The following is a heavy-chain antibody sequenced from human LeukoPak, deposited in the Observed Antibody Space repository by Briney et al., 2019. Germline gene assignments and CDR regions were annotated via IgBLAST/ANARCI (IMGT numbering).Heavy chain of an antibody. CDR3: ARYCSSTSCHVYYYYGMDV. CDR2: IIPIFGTA. CDR1: GGTFSSYA. Sequence: SVKVSCKASGGTFSSYAISWVRQAPGQGLEWMGGIIPIFGTANYAQKFQGRVTITADESTSTAYMELSSLRSEDTAVYYCARYCSSTSCHVYYYYGMDVWGQGTTVTVSS. D-gene: IGHD2-2*01. V-gene: IGHV1-69*01. J-gene: IGHJ6*02.